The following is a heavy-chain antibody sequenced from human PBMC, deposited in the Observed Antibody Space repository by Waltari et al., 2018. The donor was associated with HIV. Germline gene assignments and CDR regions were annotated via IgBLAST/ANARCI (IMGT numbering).Heavy chain of an antibody. J-gene: IGHJ5*02. V-gene: IGHV4-39*01. CDR3: ARRHSSWSWFDP. D-gene: IGHD6-13*01. CDR2: IYFTGGT. Sequence: QLQLQESGPGLVKPSETLSLTCPVSGDSVTSSGFYWGWIRQPPGKGLEWIGAIYFTGGTFYNPSLKSRVTISVDTSMNQFSLKLTSVTAADRAVYYCARRHSSWSWFDPWGQGTLVTVSS. CDR1: GDSVTSSGFY.